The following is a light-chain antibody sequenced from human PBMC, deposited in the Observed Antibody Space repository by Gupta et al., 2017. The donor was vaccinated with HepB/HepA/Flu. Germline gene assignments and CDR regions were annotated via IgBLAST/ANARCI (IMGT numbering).Light chain of an antibody. CDR3: QSADSSGTFYV. V-gene: IGLV3-25*03. CDR2: KDT. Sequence: SPELTPPPSVSVSPGQTARITCSGDVLPNQYAYWYQQKPGQAPVLIVYKDTERPPGTPERFSGSSSGATVTLTISGVQAEDEADYYCQSADSSGTFYVFGTGTKVSIL. CDR1: VLPNQY. J-gene: IGLJ1*01.